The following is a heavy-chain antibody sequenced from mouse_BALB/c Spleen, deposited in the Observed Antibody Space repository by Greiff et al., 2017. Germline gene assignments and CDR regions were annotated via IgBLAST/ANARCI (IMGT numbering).Heavy chain of an antibody. CDR1: GYSITSDYA. CDR2: ISYSGST. D-gene: IGHD2-14*01. CDR3: AVYYRYDVYAMDY. J-gene: IGHJ4*01. Sequence: EVKLMESGPGLVKPSQSLSLTCTVTGYSITSDYAWNWIRQFPGNKLEWMGYISYSGSTSYNPSLKSRISITRDTSKNQFFLQLNSVTTEDTATYYCAVYYRYDVYAMDYWGQGTSVTVSS. V-gene: IGHV3-2*02.